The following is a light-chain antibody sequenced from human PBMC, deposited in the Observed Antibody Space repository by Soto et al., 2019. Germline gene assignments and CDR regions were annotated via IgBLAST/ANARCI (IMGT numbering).Light chain of an antibody. Sequence: QSVLTHPASVSGSPRQSITLSCTGTSSDVGGYNYVSWYQQRPGKAPKLVISDVTSRPSGVSNRFSGSKSGNTASLTISGLQAADEADYYCSSYTSSSPYVFGTGTKVTVL. CDR2: DVT. CDR3: SSYTSSSPYV. CDR1: SSDVGGYNY. J-gene: IGLJ1*01. V-gene: IGLV2-14*03.